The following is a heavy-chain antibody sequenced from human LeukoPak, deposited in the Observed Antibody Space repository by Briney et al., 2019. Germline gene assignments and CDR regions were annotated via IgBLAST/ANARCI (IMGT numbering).Heavy chain of an antibody. CDR1: GFTFSSYW. CDR3: ARGEMVQVY. D-gene: IGHD5-24*01. CDR2: INTDGSTT. J-gene: IGHJ4*02. Sequence: GGSLRLSCVASGFTFSSYWMHWVRQAPGKGLVWVSRINTDGSTTSYADSVKGRFTISRDNAKNTLYLQMNRLRADDTAVYYCARGEMVQVYWGQGTLVTVSS. V-gene: IGHV3-74*01.